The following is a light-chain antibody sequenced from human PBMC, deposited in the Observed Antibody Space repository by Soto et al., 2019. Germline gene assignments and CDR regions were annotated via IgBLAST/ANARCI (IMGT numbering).Light chain of an antibody. CDR3: QQYYSTPWT. J-gene: IGKJ1*01. CDR2: WAS. V-gene: IGKV4-1*01. Sequence: DIVMTQSPDSLAVSLGERATINCKSSQSVLYSSNNKNYLAWYQQKPGQPPKLLIYWASTRESGLPDRFSGSGFGADFTLTISSLQAEDVAFYYCQQYYSTPWTFGQGTKVEIK. CDR1: QSVLYSSNNKNY.